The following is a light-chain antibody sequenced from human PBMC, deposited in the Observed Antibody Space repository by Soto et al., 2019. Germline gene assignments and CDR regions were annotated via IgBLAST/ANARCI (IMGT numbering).Light chain of an antibody. CDR2: GAF. V-gene: IGKV3D-15*01. CDR1: PSVTNY. J-gene: IGKJ1*01. CDR3: LQDYNYPRT. Sequence: EILLTQSPGTLSLSPGEISTLSCRASPSVTNYLAWYQQKPGQAPRLLIYGAFNRATGIPARFSGSGSGTDFTLTISSLQPEDFATYYCLQDYNYPRTFGQGTKVDIK.